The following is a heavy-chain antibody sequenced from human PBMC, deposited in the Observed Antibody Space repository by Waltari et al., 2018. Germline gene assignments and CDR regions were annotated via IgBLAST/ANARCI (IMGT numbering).Heavy chain of an antibody. D-gene: IGHD6-19*01. Sequence: EVQFLESGGDLVQPGGSLRLSCAASGFSIGSSAMSWVRQAPGKGPEWVASITRQATTYYAGSVRGRFASARDESDNKLYLQMSGLRAEDTAMYYCAKDHASSGWPTFDSWGQGTQVTVSS. CDR2: ITRQATT. J-gene: IGHJ4*02. V-gene: IGHV3-23*01. CDR1: GFSIGSSA. CDR3: AKDHASSGWPTFDS.